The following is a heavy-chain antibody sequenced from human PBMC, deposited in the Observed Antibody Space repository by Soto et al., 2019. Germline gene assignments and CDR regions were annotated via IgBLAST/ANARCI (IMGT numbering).Heavy chain of an antibody. CDR1: GYSFTSYW. Sequence: PGESLKISCKGSGYSFTSYWIGWVRQMPGKGLEWMGIIYPGDSDTRYSPSFQGQVTISADKSISTAYLQWSSLKASDTALYYCARHTYYYGSGSYPSFSYYYYGMDVWGQGPTVTVSS. CDR3: ARHTYYYGSGSYPSFSYYYYGMDV. J-gene: IGHJ6*02. CDR2: IYPGDSDT. V-gene: IGHV5-51*01. D-gene: IGHD3-10*01.